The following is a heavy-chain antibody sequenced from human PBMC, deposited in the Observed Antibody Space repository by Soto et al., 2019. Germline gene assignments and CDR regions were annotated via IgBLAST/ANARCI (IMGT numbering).Heavy chain of an antibody. J-gene: IGHJ4*02. CDR1: GGTFRNYP. V-gene: IGHV1-69*02. CDR3: ARGPLVVLNYFES. CDR2: IFPLTDIP. Sequence: QVQLVQSGTEVKKPGSSVKVSCKASGGTFRNYPINWVRQAPGQGLEWMGSIFPLTDIPDYAQNFQARLPISAGKSTSTAYMELSRLTSDDPDMYFCARGPLVVLNYFESWGQGTLVTVSS.